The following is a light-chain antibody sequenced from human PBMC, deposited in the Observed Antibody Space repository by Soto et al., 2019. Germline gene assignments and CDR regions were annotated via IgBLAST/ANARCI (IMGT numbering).Light chain of an antibody. J-gene: IGKJ5*01. CDR2: AAS. CDR3: QQSYNSPPIT. CDR1: QNIFSS. Sequence: DIQMTQSPSSLSASVGDRVTITCRAGQNIFSSLNWYQQKPGKAPKLLIYAASSLQSGVPSRFSGSGSGTDFTLTITSLQPADFATYYCQQSYNSPPITFGQGTRLEIK. V-gene: IGKV1-39*01.